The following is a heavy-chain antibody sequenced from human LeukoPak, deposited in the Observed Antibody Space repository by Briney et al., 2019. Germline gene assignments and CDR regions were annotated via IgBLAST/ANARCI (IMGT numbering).Heavy chain of an antibody. D-gene: IGHD6-13*01. CDR3: TTVRSSNRYHLCDY. CDR2: ISPDGSTT. Sequence: GGSLRLSCAASGFTFCRYWMHCVRQAPGKGLMWVSRISPDGSTTLYAHSVKRQFTISRDNAKNTLYLQRNSLGDEDTALYDCTTVRSSNRYHLCDYWGQETLVTVSS. J-gene: IGHJ4*02. V-gene: IGHV3-74*03. CDR1: GFTFCRYW.